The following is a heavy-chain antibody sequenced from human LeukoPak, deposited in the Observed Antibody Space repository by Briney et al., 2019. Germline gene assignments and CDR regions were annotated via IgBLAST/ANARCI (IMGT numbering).Heavy chain of an antibody. Sequence: SETLSLTCTVSGGSISSGGYYWSWIRLHPGKGLEWIGYIYYSGSTYYNPSLKSRVTISVDTSKNQFSLKLSSVTAADTAVYYCARGLFLSVGATHFDYWGQGTLVTVSS. CDR2: IYYSGST. CDR3: ARGLFLSVGATHFDY. CDR1: GGSISSGGYY. J-gene: IGHJ4*02. D-gene: IGHD1-26*01. V-gene: IGHV4-31*03.